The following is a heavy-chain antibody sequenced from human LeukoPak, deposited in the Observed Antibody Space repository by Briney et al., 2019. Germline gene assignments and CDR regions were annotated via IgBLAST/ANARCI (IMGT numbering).Heavy chain of an antibody. CDR2: IIPIFGTA. Sequence: ASVKVSCKASGGTFSSYAISWVRQAPGQGLEWMGGIIPIFGTANYAQKFQGRVTITADESTSTAYMELSSLRSEDTAVYYCARGDGAYYYGSGSYISPRNLDYWGQGTLVTVSS. V-gene: IGHV1-69*01. J-gene: IGHJ4*02. CDR1: GGTFSSYA. CDR3: ARGDGAYYYGSGSYISPRNLDY. D-gene: IGHD3-10*01.